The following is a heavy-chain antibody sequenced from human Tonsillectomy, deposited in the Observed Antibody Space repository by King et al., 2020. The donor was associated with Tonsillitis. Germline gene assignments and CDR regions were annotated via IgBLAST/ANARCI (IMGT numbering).Heavy chain of an antibody. V-gene: IGHV3-30*04. Sequence: VQLVESGGGVVQPGRSLRLSCAASGFTFSNYAMHWVRQATGKGLEWVAIISYDGSNKYYVDSVKGRFTISRDNPKNTLYLQMNSLRAEDTAVYYCARGGDYYDRSCYYPNPFDNWGQGTLVTGSS. CDR3: ARGGDYYDRSCYYPNPFDN. CDR1: GFTFSNYA. CDR2: ISYDGSNK. D-gene: IGHD3-22*01. J-gene: IGHJ4*02.